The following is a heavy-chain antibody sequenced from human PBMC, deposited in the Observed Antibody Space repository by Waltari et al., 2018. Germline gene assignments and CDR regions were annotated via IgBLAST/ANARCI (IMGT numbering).Heavy chain of an antibody. CDR2: INTKTGNA. V-gene: IGHV7-4-1*02. J-gene: IGHJ6*02. CDR1: GYTFSNYA. CDR3: ARGAYCNSTSCYYYHGMDV. D-gene: IGHD2-2*01. Sequence: QVQLVQSGSELKKPGASVKVSCKASGYTFSNYAMNWVRQAPGQGLEWLGWINTKTGNARDAQGFPGRFFFSLGTSVSTAYLQISSLKAEDTAVYFCARGAYCNSTSCYYYHGMDVWGQGTTVTVSS.